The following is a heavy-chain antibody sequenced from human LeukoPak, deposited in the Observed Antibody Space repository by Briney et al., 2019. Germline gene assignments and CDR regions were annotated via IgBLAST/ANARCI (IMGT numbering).Heavy chain of an antibody. Sequence: GGSLRLSCAASGFTVSSNYMSWVRQAPGKGLEWVSVIYSGGSTYYADSVKGRFTISRDNSKNTLYLQMNSLRAEDTAVYYCARFKSGYDSNFDYWGQGTLVTVSS. D-gene: IGHD5-12*01. CDR1: GFTVSSNY. CDR3: ARFKSGYDSNFDY. J-gene: IGHJ4*02. V-gene: IGHV3-66*01. CDR2: IYSGGST.